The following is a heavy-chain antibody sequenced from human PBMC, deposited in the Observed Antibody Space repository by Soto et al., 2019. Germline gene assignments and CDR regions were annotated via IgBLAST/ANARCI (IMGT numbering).Heavy chain of an antibody. J-gene: IGHJ1*01. CDR3: ARFGNYYDSSGSLY. Sequence: GVFMSLPCSASGIPFNPFRLHWVRPVQEKGLEWVSRIDSGGRITTYAGSVKGRFTISRDNAKNTLYLQMNSLRAEDTAVYYCARFGNYYDSSGSLYLGRGTLVSCSS. D-gene: IGHD3-22*01. V-gene: IGHV3-74*03. CDR2: IDSGGRIT. CDR1: GIPFNPFR.